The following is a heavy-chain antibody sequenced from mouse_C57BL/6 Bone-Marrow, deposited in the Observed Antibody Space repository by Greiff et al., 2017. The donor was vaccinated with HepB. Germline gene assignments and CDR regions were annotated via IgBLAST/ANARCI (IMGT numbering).Heavy chain of an antibody. CDR3: ARTGTGYFDV. D-gene: IGHD4-1*01. CDR2: IHPNSGST. V-gene: IGHV1-64*01. Sequence: QVQLQQPGAELVKPGASVKLSCKASGYTFTSYWMHWVKQRPGQGLEWIGMIHPNSGSTNYNEKFKGKATLTADKSSSTAYMQFSSLTSEDSAIYYCARTGTGYFDVWGTGTTVTVSS. J-gene: IGHJ1*03. CDR1: GYTFTSYW.